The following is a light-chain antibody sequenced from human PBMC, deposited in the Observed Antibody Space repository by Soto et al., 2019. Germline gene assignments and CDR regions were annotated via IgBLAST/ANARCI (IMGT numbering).Light chain of an antibody. J-gene: IGKJ2*01. CDR3: QQYGSAPPYT. V-gene: IGKV3-20*01. Sequence: EIVLTQSPGTLSLSPGERATLSCRASQSVSSSYLAWYQQKTGQAPRLLIYGASSRATGIPDRFSGSGSWTDFPLTISRLEPEHFAVYYCQQYGSAPPYTFGQGTKLEIK. CDR2: GAS. CDR1: QSVSSSY.